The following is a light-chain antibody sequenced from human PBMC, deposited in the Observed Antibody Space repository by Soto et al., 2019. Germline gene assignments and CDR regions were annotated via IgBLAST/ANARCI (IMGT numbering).Light chain of an antibody. V-gene: IGLV2-8*01. Sequence: QSVLTQPPSASGSPGQSVAISCTGTNSDIGNYNFVSWYQQHPGKAPKLMIYEVNKRPSGVPDRFSGSKSGTSAPLVITGLRPEDEADYYCVAWDDNLSSRVFGGGTKLTVL. J-gene: IGLJ3*02. CDR3: VAWDDNLSSRV. CDR2: EVN. CDR1: NSDIGNYNF.